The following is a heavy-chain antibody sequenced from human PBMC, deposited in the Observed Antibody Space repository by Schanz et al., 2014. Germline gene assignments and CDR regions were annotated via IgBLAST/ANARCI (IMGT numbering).Heavy chain of an antibody. CDR3: VRGVGAWEQRIFDY. D-gene: IGHD1-26*01. J-gene: IGHJ4*02. V-gene: IGHV4-4*02. Sequence: QVLLQESGPGVVKPSGTLSLTCAVSGGSIISSTWWGWVRQPPGKGLEWIGEIYHNGDTSFNPSRKSRAPMSVDNSKKEFSLSLTSLTAADTALYYCVRGVGAWEQRIFDYWGKGTLVTVSS. CDR2: IYHNGDT. CDR1: GGSIISSTW.